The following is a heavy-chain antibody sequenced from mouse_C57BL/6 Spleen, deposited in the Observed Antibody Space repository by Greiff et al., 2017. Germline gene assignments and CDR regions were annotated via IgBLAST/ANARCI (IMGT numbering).Heavy chain of an antibody. D-gene: IGHD2-1*01. Sequence: VHLVESDAELVKPGASVKISCKVSGYTFTDHTIHWMKQRPEQGLEWIGYIYPRDGSTKYNEKFKGKATLTADKSSSTAYMQLNSLTSEDSAVYFCARSHGNPYWYFDVWGTGTTVTVSS. J-gene: IGHJ1*03. CDR3: ARSHGNPYWYFDV. CDR1: GYTFTDHT. V-gene: IGHV1-78*01. CDR2: IYPRDGST.